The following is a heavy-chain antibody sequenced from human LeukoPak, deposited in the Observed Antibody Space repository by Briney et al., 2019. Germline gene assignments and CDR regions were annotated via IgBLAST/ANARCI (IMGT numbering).Heavy chain of an antibody. Sequence: PSETLSLTCTVSGGSVSSGSYYWSWIRQPPGKGLEWVGYIYYSGSTNYNPSLKSRLTISVDTSKNQFSLKLSSVTAADTAVYYCARDGIAVAGYFDYWGQGTLVTVSS. CDR2: IYYSGST. J-gene: IGHJ4*02. CDR3: ARDGIAVAGYFDY. D-gene: IGHD6-19*01. CDR1: GGSVSSGSYY. V-gene: IGHV4-61*01.